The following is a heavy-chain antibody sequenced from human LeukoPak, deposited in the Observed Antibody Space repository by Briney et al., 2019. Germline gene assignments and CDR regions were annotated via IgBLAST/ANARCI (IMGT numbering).Heavy chain of an antibody. J-gene: IGHJ4*02. CDR3: ARVHWGSGSYRDY. CDR2: IWYDGSNK. D-gene: IGHD3-10*01. CDR1: GFTFSSYG. Sequence: PGGSLRLSCAASGFTFSSYGMHWVRQAPGKGLEWVAVIWYDGSNKYYADSVKGRFTISRDNSKNTLYLQMNSLRAEDTAVYYCARVHWGSGSYRDYWGQGTLVTVSS. V-gene: IGHV3-33*01.